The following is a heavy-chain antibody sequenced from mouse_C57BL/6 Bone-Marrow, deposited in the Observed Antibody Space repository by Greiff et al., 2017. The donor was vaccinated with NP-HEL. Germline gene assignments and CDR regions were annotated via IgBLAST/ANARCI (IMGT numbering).Heavy chain of an antibody. V-gene: IGHV1-81*01. Sequence: QVHVKQSGAELARPGASVKLSCKASGYTFTSYGISWVKQRTGQGLEWIGEIYPRSGNTYYNEKFKGKATLTADKSSSTAYMELRSLTSEDSAVYFCARGSSGYDFDYWGQGTTLTVSS. CDR1: GYTFTSYG. CDR3: ARGSSGYDFDY. J-gene: IGHJ2*01. CDR2: IYPRSGNT. D-gene: IGHD3-2*02.